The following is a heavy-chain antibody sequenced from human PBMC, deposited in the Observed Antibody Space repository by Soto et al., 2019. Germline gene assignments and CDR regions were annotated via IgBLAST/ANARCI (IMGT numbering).Heavy chain of an antibody. V-gene: IGHV1-2*02. CDR2: INPNSGGT. D-gene: IGHD6-13*01. J-gene: IGHJ4*02. CDR1: GYTFTGYY. Sequence: ASVKVPGKASGYTFTGYYMHWVRQAPGQGLEWMGWINPNSGGTNYAQKFQGRVTMTRDTSISTAYMELSRLRSDDTAVYYCARMRSSSHLDYWGQGTLVNVSS. CDR3: ARMRSSSHLDY.